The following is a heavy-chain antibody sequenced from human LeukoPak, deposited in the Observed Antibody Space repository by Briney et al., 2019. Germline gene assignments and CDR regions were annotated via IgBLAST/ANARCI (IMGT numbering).Heavy chain of an antibody. V-gene: IGHV5-51*01. D-gene: IGHD3-22*01. J-gene: IGHJ4*02. CDR3: ARPYDSSGYDTDY. CDR2: IYPGDSDT. Sequence: GESLKISCKGSGYSFTSYWISWVRQMPGKGLEWMGIIYPGDSDTRYSPSFQGQVTISADKSISTAYLQWSSLKASDTAMYYCARPYDSSGYDTDYWGQGTLVTVSS. CDR1: GYSFTSYW.